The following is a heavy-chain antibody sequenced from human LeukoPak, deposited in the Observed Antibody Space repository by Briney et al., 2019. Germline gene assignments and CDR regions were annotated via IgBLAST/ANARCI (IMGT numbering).Heavy chain of an antibody. J-gene: IGHJ6*02. Sequence: GGSLRLSCAVSGFTFRNYAMAWVRQVPGKGLEWVSAISASGRNTYYAGSVRGRFIISRDDSNNALYLQMNSLRAEDTAVYFCARGGGLDVWGQGATVTVSS. CDR1: GFTFRNYA. CDR2: ISASGRNT. D-gene: IGHD3-16*01. CDR3: ARGGGLDV. V-gene: IGHV3-23*01.